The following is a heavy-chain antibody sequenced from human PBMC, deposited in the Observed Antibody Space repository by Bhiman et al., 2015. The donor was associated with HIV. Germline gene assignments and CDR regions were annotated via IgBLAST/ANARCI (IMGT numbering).Heavy chain of an antibody. CDR3: ARQLRLGELSFDY. D-gene: IGHD3-16*02. CDR1: GFPFSHYT. CDR2: ISTSSSYI. J-gene: IGHJ4*02. Sequence: EVQLVESGGGLVKPGGSLRLSCAASGFPFSHYTMNWVRQAPGKGLEWVSSISTSSSYIYYADSVKGRFTISRDNAKHSLYLQMNSLRAEDTAVYYCARQLRLGELSFDYWGQGTRSPSPQ. V-gene: IGHV3-21*03.